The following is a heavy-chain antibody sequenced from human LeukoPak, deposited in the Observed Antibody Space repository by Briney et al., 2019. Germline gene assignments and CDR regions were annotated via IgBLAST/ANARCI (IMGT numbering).Heavy chain of an antibody. CDR3: ARDDSSSSANAFDI. Sequence: ASVKVSFKASGYTFTGYHMHWVRQAPGQGLEWMGWINSNTGGTNYAQEFQGRVTMTRDTSISTAYMDLSCLRSDDTAVYYCARDDSSSSANAFDIWGQGTMVSVSS. CDR1: GYTFTGYH. D-gene: IGHD6-6*01. V-gene: IGHV1-2*02. CDR2: INSNTGGT. J-gene: IGHJ3*02.